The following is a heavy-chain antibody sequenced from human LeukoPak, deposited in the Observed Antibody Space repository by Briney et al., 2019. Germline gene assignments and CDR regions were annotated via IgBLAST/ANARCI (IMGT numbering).Heavy chain of an antibody. CDR2: IYYSGSS. D-gene: IGHD3-22*01. Sequence: SETLSLTCTVSGDSISSSSYYWGWVRQPPGKGLEWIGDIYYSGSSYYSPSLKSRVTISLDTSKNQFSLKLRSVTAADTAVYYCARRRYYDSTGSLDWGQGSLVSVSS. J-gene: IGHJ1*01. CDR1: GDSISSSSYY. V-gene: IGHV4-39*01. CDR3: ARRRYYDSTGSLD.